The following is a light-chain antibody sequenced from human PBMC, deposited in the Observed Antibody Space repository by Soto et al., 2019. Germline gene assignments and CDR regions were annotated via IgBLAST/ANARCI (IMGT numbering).Light chain of an antibody. J-gene: IGKJ4*01. CDR3: QQYDNLPRALT. V-gene: IGKV1-33*01. Sequence: DIQMTQSPSSLSASVGDRVTITCQASQDISNYLNWYQQKPGKAPKLLIYDASNLETGVTSRFSGSGSGTDVTFTISSLQPEDIATYYCQQYDNLPRALTFGGGTKVEIK. CDR1: QDISNY. CDR2: DAS.